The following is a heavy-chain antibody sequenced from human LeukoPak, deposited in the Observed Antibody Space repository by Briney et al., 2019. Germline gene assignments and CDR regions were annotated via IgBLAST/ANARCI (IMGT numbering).Heavy chain of an antibody. Sequence: ETLSLTCAVYGGSFSGYYWSWVRQAPGKGLEWVSVIYSGGSTYYADSVKGRFTISRDNSKNTLYLQMNSLRAEDTAVYYCARAPLYYYDSSGYYYPLGFDYWGQGTLVTVSS. J-gene: IGHJ4*02. CDR3: ARAPLYYYDSSGYYYPLGFDY. CDR2: IYSGGST. CDR1: GGSFSGYY. D-gene: IGHD3-22*01. V-gene: IGHV3-53*01.